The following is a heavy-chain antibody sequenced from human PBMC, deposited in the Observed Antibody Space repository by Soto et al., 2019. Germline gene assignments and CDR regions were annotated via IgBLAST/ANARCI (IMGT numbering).Heavy chain of an antibody. D-gene: IGHD3-10*01. V-gene: IGHV3-23*01. Sequence: PGGSLRLSCAASGFTFSSYAMSWVRQAPGKGLEWVSAISGSGGSTYYADSVKGRFTISRDNSKNTLYLQMNSLRAEDTAVYYCAKDRLLWFGELDLPGEYFQHWGQGTLVTVSS. J-gene: IGHJ1*01. CDR1: GFTFSSYA. CDR3: AKDRLLWFGELDLPGEYFQH. CDR2: ISGSGGST.